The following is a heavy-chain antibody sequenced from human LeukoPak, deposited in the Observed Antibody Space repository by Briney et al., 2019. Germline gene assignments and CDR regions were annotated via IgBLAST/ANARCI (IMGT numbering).Heavy chain of an antibody. CDR2: IYTSGST. J-gene: IGHJ3*02. CDR1: GGSISSYY. V-gene: IGHV4-4*07. Sequence: SETLSLTCTVSGGSISSYYWSWIRQPAGKGLEWIGRIYTSGSTNYNPSLKSRVTMSVDTSKNRFSLKLSSVTAADTAVYYCARENGYCGGDCYFDAFDIWGQGTMVTVSS. CDR3: ARENGYCGGDCYFDAFDI. D-gene: IGHD2-21*02.